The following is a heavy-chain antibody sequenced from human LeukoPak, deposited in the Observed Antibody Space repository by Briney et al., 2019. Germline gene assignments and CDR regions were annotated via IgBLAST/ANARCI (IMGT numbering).Heavy chain of an antibody. Sequence: SETLSLTCTVSGGSISSDYWSWIRQPPGKGLEWIGNIYYSGGTNYNPSLKSRVTISVDTSKNQFSLNLSSVTAADTAVYYCARSCYVSSGYYGYWGQGTLVTVSS. V-gene: IGHV4-59*01. CDR1: GGSISSDY. J-gene: IGHJ4*02. CDR3: ARSCYVSSGYYGY. CDR2: IYYSGGT. D-gene: IGHD3-22*01.